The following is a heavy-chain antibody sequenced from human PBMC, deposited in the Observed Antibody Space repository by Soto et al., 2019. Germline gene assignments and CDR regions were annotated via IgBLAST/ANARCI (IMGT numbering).Heavy chain of an antibody. CDR1: GGSVSSSPSY. D-gene: IGHD5-18*01. CDR2: VFYSGST. Sequence: KTSETLSLTCSVAGGSVSSSPSYWNWIRQPPGKGLERIGYVFYSGSTNYNPSLESRVTISLDISKNESSLRMRSVTAADTAVYYCVREVYSHAVSWGQGTLVTVSS. CDR3: VREVYSHAVS. V-gene: IGHV4-61*01. J-gene: IGHJ5*02.